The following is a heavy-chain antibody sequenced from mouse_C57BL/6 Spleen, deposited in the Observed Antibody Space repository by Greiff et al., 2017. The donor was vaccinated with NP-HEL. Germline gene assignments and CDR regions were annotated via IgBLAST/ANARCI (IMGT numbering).Heavy chain of an antibody. CDR1: GYTFTSYT. V-gene: IGHV1-4*01. Sequence: QVQLQQSGAELVRPGASVKMSCKASGYTFTSYTMHWVKQRPGQGLEWIGYINPSSGYTKYNQKFKDKATLTADKSSSTAYMQLSSLTSEDSAVYYCERQTYFDYWGQGTTLTVSS. CDR2: INPSSGYT. J-gene: IGHJ2*01. CDR3: ERQTYFDY.